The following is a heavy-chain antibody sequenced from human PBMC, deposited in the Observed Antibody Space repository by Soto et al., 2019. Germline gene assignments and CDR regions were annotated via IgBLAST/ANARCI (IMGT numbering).Heavy chain of an antibody. J-gene: IGHJ6*02. Sequence: GGALRVSCADSGFTFSDYAMTGVRQSPGKGLEWVSTLSGSSISTYDADFVKGRFTISRDNSKNMLYLQMNSLRAEDTAIYYCAKELVGALYYGMDVWGQGTTVTVSS. CDR3: AKELVGALYYGMDV. CDR1: GFTFSDYA. CDR2: LSGSSIST. D-gene: IGHD6-13*01. V-gene: IGHV3-23*01.